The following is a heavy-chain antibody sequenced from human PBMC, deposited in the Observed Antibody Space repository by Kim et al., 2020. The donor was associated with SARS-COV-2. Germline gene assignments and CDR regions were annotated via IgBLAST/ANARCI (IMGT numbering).Heavy chain of an antibody. CDR3: ARDPKYYDFWSGYYT. D-gene: IGHD3-3*01. J-gene: IGHJ5*02. V-gene: IGHV3-11*01. Sequence: DSVKGRFTITGNNAKDSLYLQMNSLRAEDTAVYYCARDPKYYDFWSGYYTWGQGTLVTVSS.